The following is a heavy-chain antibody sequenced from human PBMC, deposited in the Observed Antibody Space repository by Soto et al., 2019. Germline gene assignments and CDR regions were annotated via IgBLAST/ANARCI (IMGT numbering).Heavy chain of an antibody. Sequence: SVKVSCKASGGTFSSYAISWVRQAPGQGLEWMGGIIPIFGTANYAQKFQGRVTITADESTSTAYMELSSLRSEDTAVYYCARGYGSGSYYMWGYYYYYGMDVWVQGTTVSVS. CDR2: IIPIFGTA. CDR1: GGTFSSYA. J-gene: IGHJ6*02. CDR3: ARGYGSGSYYMWGYYYYYGMDV. D-gene: IGHD3-10*01. V-gene: IGHV1-69*13.